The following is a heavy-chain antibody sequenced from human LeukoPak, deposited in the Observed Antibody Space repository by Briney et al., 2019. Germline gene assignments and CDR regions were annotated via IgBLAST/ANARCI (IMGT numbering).Heavy chain of an antibody. Sequence: GESLKISCKGSGYSFSSYWIGRVRQMPGKGLEWMGIIYPGDSDTRYSPSFQGQVTISADKSISTAYLQWSSLKASDTAMYYCVRQGMTIVTAFFAYWGQGTLVTVSS. D-gene: IGHD4-11*01. CDR2: IYPGDSDT. CDR1: GYSFSSYW. CDR3: VRQGMTIVTAFFAY. V-gene: IGHV5-51*01. J-gene: IGHJ4*02.